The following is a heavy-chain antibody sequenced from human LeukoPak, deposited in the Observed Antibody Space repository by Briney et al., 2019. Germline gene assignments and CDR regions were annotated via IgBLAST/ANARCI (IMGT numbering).Heavy chain of an antibody. J-gene: IGHJ4*02. Sequence: ASVKVSCKTSGYTFTDYYMHWVRQAPGQGLEWMGRINPNSGDTNYAQKLQGRVTMTRDTSISAAYMELSRLTSDDTAVYYCAREENCSGGSCYYYWGQGTLVTVSS. D-gene: IGHD2-15*01. CDR1: GYTFTDYY. V-gene: IGHV1-2*06. CDR2: INPNSGDT. CDR3: AREENCSGGSCYYY.